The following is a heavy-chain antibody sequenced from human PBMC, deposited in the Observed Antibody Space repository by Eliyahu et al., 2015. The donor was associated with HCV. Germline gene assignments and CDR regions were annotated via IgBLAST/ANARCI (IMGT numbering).Heavy chain of an antibody. V-gene: IGHV1-69*01. J-gene: IGHJ1*01. CDR1: GGTFRTLS. Sequence: EVKKPGSSVKVSCKASGGTFRTLSINWVRQAPGQGLEWMGRILPVFGSSNYAQKFQGRVSITADESTATAYLELKHPTSDDTALFYCATVRASVTHRAEYFQHWGQGTLVTVS. D-gene: IGHD5/OR15-5a*01. CDR3: ATVRASVTHRAEYFQH. CDR2: ILPVFGSS.